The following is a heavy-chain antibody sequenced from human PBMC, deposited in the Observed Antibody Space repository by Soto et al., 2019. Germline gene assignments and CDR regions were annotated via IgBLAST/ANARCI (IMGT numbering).Heavy chain of an antibody. J-gene: IGHJ5*02. CDR2: ISGSGGST. V-gene: IGHV3-23*01. Sequence: GGSLRLSCAASGFTFSSYAMSWVRQAPGKGLEWVSAISGSGGSTYYADSVKGRFTISRDNSKNTLYLQMNSLRAEDTAVYYCANLPPVIAAAGSNWFDPWGQGTLVTVSS. CDR1: GFTFSSYA. D-gene: IGHD6-25*01. CDR3: ANLPPVIAAAGSNWFDP.